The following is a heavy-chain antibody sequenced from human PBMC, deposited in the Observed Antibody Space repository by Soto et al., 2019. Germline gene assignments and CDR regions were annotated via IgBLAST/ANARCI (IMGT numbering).Heavy chain of an antibody. Sequence: QVQLQESGPGLVKPSETLSLTCTVSGGSISSYYWSWIRQPPGKGLEWIGYIYYSGSTNYNPSLKSRVTISVDTSKNQFSLELSSVTAADTAVYYCARDRSSGSYNWFDPWGQGTLVTVSS. CDR2: IYYSGST. CDR1: GGSISSYY. J-gene: IGHJ5*02. V-gene: IGHV4-59*01. CDR3: ARDRSSGSYNWFDP. D-gene: IGHD6-19*01.